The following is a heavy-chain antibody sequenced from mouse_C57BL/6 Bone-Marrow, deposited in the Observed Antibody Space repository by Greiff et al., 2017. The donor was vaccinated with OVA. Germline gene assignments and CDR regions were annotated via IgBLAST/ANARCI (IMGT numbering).Heavy chain of an antibody. V-gene: IGHV1-15*01. CDR3: TRDHYYGSSYWYFDV. CDR2: IDPETGGT. D-gene: IGHD1-1*01. J-gene: IGHJ1*03. CDR1: GYTFTDYE. Sequence: LVESGAELVRPGASVTLSCKASGYTFTDYEMHWVKQTPVHGLEWIGAIDPETGGTAYNQKFKGKAILTADKSSSTAYMELRSLTSEDSAVYYCTRDHYYGSSYWYFDVWGTGTTVTVSS.